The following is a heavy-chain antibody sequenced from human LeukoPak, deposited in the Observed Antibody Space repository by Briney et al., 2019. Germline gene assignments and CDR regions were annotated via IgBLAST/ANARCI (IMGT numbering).Heavy chain of an antibody. CDR3: ARGGGYNYVVDWFDP. V-gene: IGHV4-61*02. CDR1: GDSISSDDYY. J-gene: IGHJ5*02. Sequence: PSETLSLTCTVSGDSISSDDYYWSWTRQPAGKGLEWIGRFSASGNSNYNPSLKSRLTISVDRSKNQFSLKLTSVTAADTAVYYCARGGGYNYVVDWFDPWGQGTLVTVSS. CDR2: FSASGNS. D-gene: IGHD5-24*01.